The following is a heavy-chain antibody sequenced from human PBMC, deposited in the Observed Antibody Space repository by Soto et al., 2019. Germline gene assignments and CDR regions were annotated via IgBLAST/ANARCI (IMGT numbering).Heavy chain of an antibody. CDR3: ASGFCRGGTCNRHLES. V-gene: IGHV3-66*01. Sequence: PGGSLRLSCAVTDFIVGRNFMTWVRQAPGKGLESVAVIYSGGNTHHADSVKGRFTISRDTPKNTLYLQMNSLRVEDTALYYCASGFCRGGTCNRHLESWGQGTLVTVSS. J-gene: IGHJ5*02. CDR2: IYSGGNT. CDR1: DFIVGRNF. D-gene: IGHD1-1*01.